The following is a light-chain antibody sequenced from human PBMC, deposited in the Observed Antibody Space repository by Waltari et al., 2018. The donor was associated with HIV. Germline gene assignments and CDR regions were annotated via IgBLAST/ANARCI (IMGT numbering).Light chain of an antibody. J-gene: IGLJ2*01. CDR3: AAYAGNNIVI. V-gene: IGLV2-8*01. CDR1: SSDIGYFNY. Sequence: QSALTQPPSASGSPGQPVTVSCTGTSSDIGYFNYVSWYQQHPGKAPKLLIYDVNKRPSGVPDRFSASKSGATASLTVSGLLAEYEADYYCAAYAGNNIVIFGGGTKVTV. CDR2: DVN.